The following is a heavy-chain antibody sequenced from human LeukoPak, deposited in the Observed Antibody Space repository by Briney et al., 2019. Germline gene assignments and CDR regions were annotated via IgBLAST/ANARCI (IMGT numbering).Heavy chain of an antibody. V-gene: IGHV1-69*13. Sequence: SVTVSCTASVGTFSSYAISWVRQAPGQGLEWMGGIIPIFGTANYAQKFQGRVTITADESTSTAYMELSSLRSEDTAVYYCARDREGRATYYYDSSGYSYYFDYWGQGTLVTVSS. D-gene: IGHD3-22*01. CDR3: ARDREGRATYYYDSSGYSYYFDY. CDR2: IIPIFGTA. J-gene: IGHJ4*02. CDR1: VGTFSSYA.